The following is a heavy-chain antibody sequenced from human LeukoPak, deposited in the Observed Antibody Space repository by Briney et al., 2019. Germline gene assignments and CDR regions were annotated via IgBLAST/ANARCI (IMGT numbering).Heavy chain of an antibody. Sequence: PGGSLRLSCAASGFTFNTYSMTWVRQAPGKGLEWVSSISSSGSYIYYADSLKGRFTISRDNAKNSLYLQMYSLRAEDTAVYYCAREIGLVAADFWGQGTLVTVSS. V-gene: IGHV3-21*01. CDR1: GFTFNTYS. J-gene: IGHJ4*02. CDR3: AREIGLVAADF. CDR2: ISSSGSYI. D-gene: IGHD5-12*01.